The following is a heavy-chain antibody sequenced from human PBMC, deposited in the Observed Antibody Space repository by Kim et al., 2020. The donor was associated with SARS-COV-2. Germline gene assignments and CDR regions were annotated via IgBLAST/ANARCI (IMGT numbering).Heavy chain of an antibody. CDR1: GFTFSSYA. CDR3: ARGRGPVAAGYYFDY. J-gene: IGHJ4*02. Sequence: GGSLRLSCAASGFTFSSYAMNWVHQAPGTGLEWVSSISTSNNYIYYADSLKGRFTISRDNAKNSLFLQMNSLRAEDTAVYYCARGRGPVAAGYYFDYWGQGTLVTVSS. V-gene: IGHV3-21*01. D-gene: IGHD2-15*01. CDR2: ISTSNNYI.